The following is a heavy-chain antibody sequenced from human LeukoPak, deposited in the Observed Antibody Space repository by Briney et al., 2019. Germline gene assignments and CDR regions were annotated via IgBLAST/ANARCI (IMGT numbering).Heavy chain of an antibody. CDR2: ISGSGGST. CDR3: ARGPPYGSGSYYPGDY. J-gene: IGHJ4*02. CDR1: GFTFSSYA. Sequence: PGGSLRLSCAASGFTFSSYAMSWVRQAPGKGLERVSAISGSGGSTYYADSVKGRFTISRDNSKNTLYLQMNSLRAEDTAVYYCARGPPYGSGSYYPGDYWGQGTLVTVSS. V-gene: IGHV3-23*01. D-gene: IGHD3-10*01.